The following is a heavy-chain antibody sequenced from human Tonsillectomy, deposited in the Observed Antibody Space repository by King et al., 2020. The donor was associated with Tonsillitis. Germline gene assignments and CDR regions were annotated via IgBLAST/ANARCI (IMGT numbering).Heavy chain of an antibody. Sequence: QLQESGPGLVKPSGTLSLTCAVSGGSISSSNWWSWVRQPPGKGLGWSGEIYLSGSTNYNPSLKSRVTISVDKSKNQLSLKLSSVTAADTAVYYCARGPAGTFYYYYMDVWGKGTTVTVSS. CDR3: ARGPAGTFYYYYMDV. CDR1: GGSISSSNW. J-gene: IGHJ6*03. D-gene: IGHD6-13*01. CDR2: IYLSGST. V-gene: IGHV4-4*02.